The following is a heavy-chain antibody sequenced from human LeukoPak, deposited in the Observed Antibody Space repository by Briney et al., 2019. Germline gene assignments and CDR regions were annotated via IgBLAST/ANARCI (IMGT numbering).Heavy chain of an antibody. D-gene: IGHD3-22*01. Sequence: GRSLRLSCAASGFTFSSYGMHWVRQAPGKGLEWVAVISYDGSNKYYADSVKGRFTISRDNSKNTLYLQMNSLRAEDTAVYYCAKADSEYYYDSSGVDYWGQGTLVTVSS. CDR2: ISYDGSNK. CDR1: GFTFSSYG. CDR3: AKADSEYYYDSSGVDY. V-gene: IGHV3-30*18. J-gene: IGHJ4*02.